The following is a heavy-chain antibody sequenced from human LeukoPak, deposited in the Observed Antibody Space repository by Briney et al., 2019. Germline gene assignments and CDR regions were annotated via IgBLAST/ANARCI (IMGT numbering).Heavy chain of an antibody. V-gene: IGHV1-18*01. D-gene: IGHD2-2*01. CDR2: ISAYNGNT. CDR3: ARDPIVVVPAATGYGMDV. Sequence: ASVKVSCKASGYSIDHYAISWVRQAPGQGLEWMGWISAYNGNTNYAQKLQGRVTMTTDTSTSTAYMELRSLRSDDTAVYYCARDPIVVVPAATGYGMDVWGQGTTVTVSS. J-gene: IGHJ6*02. CDR1: GYSIDHYA.